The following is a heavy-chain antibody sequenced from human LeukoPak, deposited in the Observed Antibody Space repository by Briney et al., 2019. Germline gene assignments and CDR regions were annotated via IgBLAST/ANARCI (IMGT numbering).Heavy chain of an antibody. Sequence: PSETLSLTCTVSGGSISSGDYYWSWIRQPPGKGLEWIGNIYHSGSTYYNPSLKSRVTISVDTSKNQFSLKLSSVTAADTAVYYCARDIWSGYQYYFDYWSQGTLVTVSS. CDR2: IYHSGST. J-gene: IGHJ4*02. CDR3: ARDIWSGYQYYFDY. D-gene: IGHD3-3*01. V-gene: IGHV4-30-4*01. CDR1: GGSISSGDYY.